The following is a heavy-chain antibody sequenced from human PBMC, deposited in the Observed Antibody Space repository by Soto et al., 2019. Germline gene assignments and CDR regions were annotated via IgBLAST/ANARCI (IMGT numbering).Heavy chain of an antibody. CDR3: ARNPYSSGWYLDY. CDR1: GFTLSSFA. D-gene: IGHD6-19*01. J-gene: IGHJ4*02. V-gene: IGHV3-23*01. CDR2: ISGSGGST. Sequence: GGSLRLSCAASGFTLSSFAMSWVRQAPGKGLEWVSAISGSGGSTYYADSVKGRFTISRDNSKNTLYLQMNSLRAEDTAVYYCARNPYSSGWYLDYWGQGTLVTVSS.